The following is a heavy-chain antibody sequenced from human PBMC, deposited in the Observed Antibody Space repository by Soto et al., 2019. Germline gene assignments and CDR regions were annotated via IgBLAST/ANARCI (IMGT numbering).Heavy chain of an antibody. CDR2: IYWNDDK. Sequence: GLDLEWLALIYWNDDKRYSPSLKSRLTITKDTSKNQVVLTMTNMDPVDTATYYCAHAAMAQGPYNWFDPWGQGTLVTVSS. CDR3: AHAAMAQGPYNWFDP. J-gene: IGHJ5*02. V-gene: IGHV2-5*01. D-gene: IGHD5-18*01.